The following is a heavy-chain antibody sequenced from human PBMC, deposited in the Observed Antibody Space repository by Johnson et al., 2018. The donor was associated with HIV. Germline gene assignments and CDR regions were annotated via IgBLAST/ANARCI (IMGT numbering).Heavy chain of an antibody. V-gene: IGHV3-11*04. J-gene: IGHJ3*02. CDR3: ARSVNAGRPFDI. Sequence: HVQLVESGGGVVRPGGSLRLSCAASGFTFSDSYMNWIRQAPGKGLEWVADICGSGGAHWYADYVKGRFTVSRGNAKNSIYLQMHILRAEDTGVYYCARSVNAGRPFDIWGQGTLVTVSS. D-gene: IGHD2-8*01. CDR2: ICGSGGAH. CDR1: GFTFSDSY.